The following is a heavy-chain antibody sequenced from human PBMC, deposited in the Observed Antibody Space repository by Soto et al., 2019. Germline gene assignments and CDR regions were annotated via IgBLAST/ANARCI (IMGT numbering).Heavy chain of an antibody. CDR3: ARDLVYSYGPTFDY. CDR1: GYTFTSYG. CDR2: IIPIFGTA. Sequence: SVKVSCKASGYTFTSYGISWVRQAPGQGLEWMGGIIPIFGTANYAQKFQGRVTITADESTSTAYMELSSLQSEDTAVYYCARDLVYSYGPTFDYWGQGTRVTVSS. V-gene: IGHV1-69*13. J-gene: IGHJ4*02. D-gene: IGHD5-18*01.